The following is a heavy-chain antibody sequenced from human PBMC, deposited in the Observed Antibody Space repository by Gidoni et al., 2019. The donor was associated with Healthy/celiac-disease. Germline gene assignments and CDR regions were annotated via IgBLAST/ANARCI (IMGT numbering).Heavy chain of an antibody. V-gene: IGHV1-69*09. J-gene: IGHJ4*02. CDR2: IIPILGIA. Sequence: QVQLVQSGAAVKTPGSSVQVSCNASGGTVSSYAISWVRQAPGQGLEWMGRIIPILGIANYAQKFQGRVTMTADKSTSTAYMELSSLRSEDTAVYYCARVGGGYDTVGYWGQGTLVTVSS. D-gene: IGHD5-12*01. CDR1: GGTVSSYA. CDR3: ARVGGGYDTVGY.